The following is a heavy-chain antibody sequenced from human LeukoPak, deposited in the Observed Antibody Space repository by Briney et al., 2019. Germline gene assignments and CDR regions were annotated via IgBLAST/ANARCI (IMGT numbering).Heavy chain of an antibody. CDR2: IANDGRDK. J-gene: IGHJ5*02. Sequence: GGSLRLSCAASGFSFRSYAMHWVRQAPGKGLEWVTVIANDGRDKKYADSVRGRFTISRDNSKNTVYLQMDSLRAEDTAVYYCARARASMTIFGVVRSPFDPWGQGTLVTVSS. CDR3: ARARASMTIFGVVRSPFDP. V-gene: IGHV3-30*04. CDR1: GFSFRSYA. D-gene: IGHD3-3*01.